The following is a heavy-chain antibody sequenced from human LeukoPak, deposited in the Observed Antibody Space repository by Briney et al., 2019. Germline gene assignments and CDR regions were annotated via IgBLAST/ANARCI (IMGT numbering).Heavy chain of an antibody. CDR3: AGGEGTVVPAVKGVYMDV. CDR1: GGSISSYY. J-gene: IGHJ6*03. CDR2: IYTSGST. D-gene: IGHD2-2*01. Sequence: SETLSLTCTVSGGSISSYYWSWIRQPAGKGLEWIGRIYTSGSTNYNPSLKSRVTMSVDTSKNQFSLKLSSVTAADTAVYYCAGGEGTVVPAVKGVYMDVWGKGTTVTVSS. V-gene: IGHV4-4*07.